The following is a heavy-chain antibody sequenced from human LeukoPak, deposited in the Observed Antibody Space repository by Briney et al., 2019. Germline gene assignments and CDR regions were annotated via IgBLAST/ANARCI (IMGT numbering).Heavy chain of an antibody. D-gene: IGHD6-25*01. CDR3: AKATYSSGFNLYFDY. Sequence: GGSLRLSCAASGFTFSSYAMSWVRQAPGKGLEWVSAISGSGGSTYYADSVKGRFTISRDNSKNTLFLQMNSLRAEDTAVYYCAKATYSSGFNLYFDYWGQGTLVTVSS. V-gene: IGHV3-23*01. CDR2: ISGSGGST. CDR1: GFTFSSYA. J-gene: IGHJ4*02.